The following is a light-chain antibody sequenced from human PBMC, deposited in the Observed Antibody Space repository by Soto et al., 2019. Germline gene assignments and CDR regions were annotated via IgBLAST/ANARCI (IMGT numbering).Light chain of an antibody. CDR3: QQYVSSPAT. Sequence: EVVLTQSPVTLSLSPGERATLSCRASQSFRGLLAWYQQKPGQAPRLLIFDISSRATGIPDRFSGSGSGTDFTLTISRLEPEDFAVYYCQQYVSSPATFGQGTRVDLK. CDR1: QSFRGL. J-gene: IGKJ1*01. V-gene: IGKV3-20*01. CDR2: DIS.